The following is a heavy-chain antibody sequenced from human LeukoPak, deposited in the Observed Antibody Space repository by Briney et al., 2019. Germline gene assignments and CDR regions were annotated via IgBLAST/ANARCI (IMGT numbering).Heavy chain of an antibody. Sequence: GGSLRLSCAASGFTFSSYWMHWVRQAPGKGLVWVSRINSDGSSTSYADSVKGRFTISRDNSKNTLYLQMNSLRAEDTAVYYCARESYSYGYTGFDYWGQGTLVTVSS. CDR3: ARESYSYGYTGFDY. CDR2: INSDGSST. CDR1: GFTFSSYW. D-gene: IGHD5-18*01. V-gene: IGHV3-74*01. J-gene: IGHJ4*02.